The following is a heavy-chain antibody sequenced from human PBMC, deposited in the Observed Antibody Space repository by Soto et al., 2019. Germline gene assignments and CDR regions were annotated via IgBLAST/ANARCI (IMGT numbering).Heavy chain of an antibody. CDR1: GGSISSSSYY. CDR3: ARLGTLDP. D-gene: IGHD3-16*01. V-gene: IGHV4-39*01. Sequence: QLQLQESGPGLVKPSETLSLTCTVSGGSISSSSYYWGWIRQPPGKGLEWIGSIYYSGSTYYNPSXXSXVXXSVDTSKNQFSLTLSSVTAADTAVYYCARLGTLDPWGQGTLVTVSS. CDR2: IYYSGST. J-gene: IGHJ5*02.